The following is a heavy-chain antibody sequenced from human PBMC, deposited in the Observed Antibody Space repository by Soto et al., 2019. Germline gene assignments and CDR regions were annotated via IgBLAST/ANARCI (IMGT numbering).Heavy chain of an antibody. V-gene: IGHV4-59*01. D-gene: IGHD2-2*01. J-gene: IGHJ4*02. CDR3: TKYRQTEAEGDSFDY. Sequence: SETLSLTCTVSGDSISSYYWSWLRQPPGKGLEWVGYIHYSGSTNYNPSLKSRVTMSVDSAKNQFSLQLSSVTAADTAVYFCTKYRQTEAEGDSFDYWGWGALVTVSS. CDR1: GDSISSYY. CDR2: IHYSGST.